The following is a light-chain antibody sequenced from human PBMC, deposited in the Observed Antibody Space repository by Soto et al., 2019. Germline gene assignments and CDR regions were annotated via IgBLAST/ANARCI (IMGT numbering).Light chain of an antibody. Sequence: EIVLTQSPGTLSLSPGARATLSCRASQSVSTSSLAWYQQKGGQAPRLLIHGASSRATGIPDRFSGSGSGTDFTLTISSLEPEDFALYYCQQRSSWPRTFGQGTKVAIK. V-gene: IGKV3D-20*02. CDR3: QQRSSWPRT. CDR1: QSVSTSS. CDR2: GAS. J-gene: IGKJ1*01.